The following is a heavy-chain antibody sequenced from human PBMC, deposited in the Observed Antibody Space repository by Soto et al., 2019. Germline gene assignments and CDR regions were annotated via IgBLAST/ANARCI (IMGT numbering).Heavy chain of an antibody. J-gene: IGHJ4*02. CDR2: IYYSGNT. V-gene: IGHV4-30-4*01. CDR3: AREGGESSDGLYYFDS. Sequence: TLSLTCTVSGGSTSSDNYWSWIRQPPGKGLEWIGHIYYSGNTDYNPSLKSRLAISIDTSKNQFSLKLSSVTAADTAVYFCAREGGESSDGLYYFDSWGQGSLVTV. D-gene: IGHD3-16*01. CDR1: GGSTSSDNY.